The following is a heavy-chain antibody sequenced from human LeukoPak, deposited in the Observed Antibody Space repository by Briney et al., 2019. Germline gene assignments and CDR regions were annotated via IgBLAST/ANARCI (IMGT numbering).Heavy chain of an antibody. D-gene: IGHD7-27*01. CDR3: ARRSQLGGFFDN. CDR2: INGDGSST. J-gene: IGHJ4*02. CDR1: GFSFSTYW. Sequence: GESLKISCAASGFSFSTYWMHWVRQASGKGLVWVSRINGDGSSTNYADSVKGRFTISRDNAKNTLYLQMNSLRAEDTAVYFCARRSQLGGFFDNWGQGTLVTVSS. V-gene: IGHV3-74*01.